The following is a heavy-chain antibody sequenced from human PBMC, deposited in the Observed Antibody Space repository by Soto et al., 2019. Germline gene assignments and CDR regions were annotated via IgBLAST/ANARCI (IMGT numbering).Heavy chain of an antibody. Sequence: PSETLSVTCTVAGGSISSGGYYWSWISKHPGKGLEWIGYIYYSGSTYYNPSLKSRVTISVDTSKNQFSLKLSSVTAADTAVYYCARIWFGDLSAIYYYYGMDVWGQGTTVTVSS. CDR1: GGSISSGGYY. CDR2: IYYSGST. CDR3: ARIWFGDLSAIYYYYGMDV. V-gene: IGHV4-31*03. D-gene: IGHD3-10*01. J-gene: IGHJ6*02.